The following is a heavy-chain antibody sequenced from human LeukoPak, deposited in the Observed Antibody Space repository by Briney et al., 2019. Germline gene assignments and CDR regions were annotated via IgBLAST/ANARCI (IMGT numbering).Heavy chain of an antibody. J-gene: IGHJ4*02. V-gene: IGHV1-69*05. CDR1: GGTFSSYA. CDR2: IIPKFGTA. D-gene: IGHD5-24*01. CDR3: ANDTREMATFHLDHYFDY. Sequence: SVKVSCKASGGTFSSYAISWVRQAPGQGLEWLGVIIPKFGTANYAQKFQGRVTITTDDSTSTAYMELSSQRSEDTAVYYCANDTREMATFHLDHYFDYWGQGTLVTVSS.